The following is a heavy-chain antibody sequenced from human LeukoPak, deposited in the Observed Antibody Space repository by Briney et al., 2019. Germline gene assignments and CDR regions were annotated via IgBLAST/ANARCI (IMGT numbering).Heavy chain of an antibody. J-gene: IGHJ4*02. CDR1: GFTFSNAW. V-gene: IGHV3-15*01. CDR2: IKSKTDGGTT. D-gene: IGHD3-22*01. Sequence: GGSLRLSCAASGFTFSNAWMSWVRQAPGKGLECVGRIKSKTDGGTTDYAAPVKGRFTISKDDSKNTQYLQMNSLKTEDTAVYYCTTVPYYYDNSGYYHGVFDYWGQGTLVTVSS. CDR3: TTVPYYYDNSGYYHGVFDY.